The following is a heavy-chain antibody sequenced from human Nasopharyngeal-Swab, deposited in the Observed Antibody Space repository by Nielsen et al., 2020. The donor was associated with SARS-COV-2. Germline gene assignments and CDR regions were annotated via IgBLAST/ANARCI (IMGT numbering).Heavy chain of an antibody. Sequence: GASLQISCAASGFTFRNYAMGWVRQAPGKGLEWVSGISGGGGSTYYADSVKGRFTISRDNYNSKNTVDLQMNSLRAEDTAVYYCARFPRYDLYSFQSEYFQNWGQGTLVTVSS. CDR3: ARFPRYDLYSFQSEYFQN. CDR2: ISGGGGST. CDR1: GFTFRNYA. D-gene: IGHD3-3*01. V-gene: IGHV3-23*01. J-gene: IGHJ1*01.